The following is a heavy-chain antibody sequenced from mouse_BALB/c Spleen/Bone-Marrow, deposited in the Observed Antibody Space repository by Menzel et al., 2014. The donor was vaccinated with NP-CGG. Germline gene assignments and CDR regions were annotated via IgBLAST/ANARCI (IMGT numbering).Heavy chain of an antibody. V-gene: IGHV14-3*02. CDR1: GFNIKDTY. D-gene: IGHD2-4*01. J-gene: IGHJ4*01. CDR3: AKYGGLRYAMDY. Sequence: EVQLQQSGAELAKPGASVKLSCTASGFNIKDTYMHWVKQRPEQGLEWIGRIDPANGNTKYDPKFQGKATITADTSSNTAYLQLSSLTSEDTAVYYCAKYGGLRYAMDYWGQGTSVTVSS. CDR2: IDPANGNT.